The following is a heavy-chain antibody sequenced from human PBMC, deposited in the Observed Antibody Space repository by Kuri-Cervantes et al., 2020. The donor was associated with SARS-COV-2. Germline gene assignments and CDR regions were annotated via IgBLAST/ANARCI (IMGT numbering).Heavy chain of an antibody. CDR2: ISGSGGST. J-gene: IGHJ6*03. CDR1: GFTFSSYA. Sequence: GESLKISCAASGFTFSSYAMSWVRQAPGKGLEWVSAISGSGGSTYYADSVKGRFTISRDNSKNTVSLHMNSLRAEDTAMYYCARGAATYYYMDVWVKGTTVTVSS. D-gene: IGHD3-16*01. V-gene: IGHV3-23*01. CDR3: ARGAATYYYMDV.